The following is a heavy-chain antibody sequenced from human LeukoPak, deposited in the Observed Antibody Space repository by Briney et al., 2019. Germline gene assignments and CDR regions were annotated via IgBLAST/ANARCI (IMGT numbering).Heavy chain of an antibody. V-gene: IGHV4-61*02. J-gene: IGHJ4*02. CDR3: ARDDSSGWYG. D-gene: IGHD6-19*01. Sequence: PSQTLSLTCTVSGGSISSGSYYWSWIRQPAGKGLEWIGRIYTSGSTNYNPSLKSRVTISVDTSKNQFSLKLSSVTAADTAVYYCARDDSSGWYGWGQGTLVTVSS. CDR2: IYTSGST. CDR1: GGSISSGSYY.